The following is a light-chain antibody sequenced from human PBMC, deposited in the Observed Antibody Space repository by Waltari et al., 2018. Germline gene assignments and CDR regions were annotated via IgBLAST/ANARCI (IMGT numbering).Light chain of an antibody. CDR1: QGVESD. Sequence: CKAKQGVESDLAGHQQKAGQAPRLLTYHAASRATGIPDRFSGSGSGTDFSLTISRLEPEDFAVYYCQNYVRLPATFGQGTKVEIK. CDR3: QNYVRLPAT. V-gene: IGKV3-20*01. CDR2: HAA. J-gene: IGKJ1*01.